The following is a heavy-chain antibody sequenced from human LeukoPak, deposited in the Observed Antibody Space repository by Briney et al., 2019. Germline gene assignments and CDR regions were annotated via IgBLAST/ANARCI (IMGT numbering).Heavy chain of an antibody. CDR3: ARATRPNYYYYYYMDV. J-gene: IGHJ6*03. CDR1: GGSISSSSYY. V-gene: IGHV4-39*07. CDR2: IYYSGTT. Sequence: PSETLSLTCTVSGGSISSSSYYWGWIRQPPGEGLEWIASIYYSGTTYYNPSLKSRVTISVGTSKSQFSLKLSSVTAADTAVYYCARATRPNYYYYYYMDVWGKGTTVTVSS. D-gene: IGHD6-6*01.